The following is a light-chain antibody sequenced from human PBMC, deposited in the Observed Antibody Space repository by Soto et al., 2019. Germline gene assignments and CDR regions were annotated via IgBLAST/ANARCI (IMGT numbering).Light chain of an antibody. Sequence: QPVLTQSPSASASLGASVKLTCTLSSGHSTYAIAWHQQQPEKGPRYLMKLNSDGSHSKGDGIPDRFSGSSSGAERYITISSLQSEDEADYYCQTWNTGIEVFGGGTKVTVL. J-gene: IGLJ2*01. V-gene: IGLV4-69*01. CDR1: SGHSTYA. CDR3: QTWNTGIEV. CDR2: LNSDGSH.